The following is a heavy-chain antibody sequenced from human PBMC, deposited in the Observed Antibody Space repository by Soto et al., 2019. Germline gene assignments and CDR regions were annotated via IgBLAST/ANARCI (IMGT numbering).Heavy chain of an antibody. V-gene: IGHV3-30*03. D-gene: IGHD1-26*01. Sequence: PGGSLRLSCAASGFTFNSYGMHCVRQGRGNGLEWVAFISYDSTKTYYADSVKGRFTISRDNSNSALYVQMNSLTGEDTAVYYCARTRSAWSDFHYYSLDVWGQGTTVTRLL. J-gene: IGHJ6*02. CDR3: ARTRSAWSDFHYYSLDV. CDR2: ISYDSTKT. CDR1: GFTFNSYG.